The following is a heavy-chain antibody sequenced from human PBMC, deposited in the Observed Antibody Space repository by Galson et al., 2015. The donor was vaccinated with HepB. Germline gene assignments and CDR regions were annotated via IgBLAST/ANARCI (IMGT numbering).Heavy chain of an antibody. V-gene: IGHV3-23*01. D-gene: IGHD3-16*01. Sequence: SLRLSCAASEFTFSSHTMYWVRQAPGKGLECVSIISGSGVPSFYADSVKGRFTISRDNSKNTLYLQMNSLRAEDTAIYYCAISPRYDFDCWGQGALVTVSS. CDR3: AISPRYDFDC. J-gene: IGHJ4*02. CDR2: ISGSGVPS. CDR1: EFTFSSHT.